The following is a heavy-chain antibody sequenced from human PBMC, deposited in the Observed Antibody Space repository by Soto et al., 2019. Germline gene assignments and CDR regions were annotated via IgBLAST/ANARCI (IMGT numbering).Heavy chain of an antibody. Sequence: QVQLVQSGAEVKKPGSSVKVSCKASGGTFSSYAISWVRQAPGQGLEWMGGIIPIFGTANYEQKFQGRVTSIADESTSTVYMELRSLRSEDTAMYYCARGWGYDSNDYYYAYWGQGPLVIVSS. V-gene: IGHV1-69*01. CDR3: ARGWGYDSNDYYYAY. CDR2: IIPIFGTA. CDR1: GGTFSSYA. D-gene: IGHD3-22*01. J-gene: IGHJ4*02.